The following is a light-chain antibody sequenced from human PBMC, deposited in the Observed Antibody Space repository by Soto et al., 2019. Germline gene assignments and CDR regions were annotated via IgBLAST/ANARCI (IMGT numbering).Light chain of an antibody. J-gene: IGKJ4*01. CDR3: QQANSSPLT. V-gene: IGKV1-12*01. CDR1: QGISSW. Sequence: DIQMTQSPSSVSASVGDRVTITCRASQGISSWLGWYQQKPGKAPNLLIYAASNLQSGVPSRFSGSGSGTDFTLTISSLQPEDFAIYYCQQANSSPLTFGGGTKVEIK. CDR2: AAS.